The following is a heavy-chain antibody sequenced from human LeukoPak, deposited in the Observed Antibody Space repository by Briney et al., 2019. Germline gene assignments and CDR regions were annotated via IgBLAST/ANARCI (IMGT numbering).Heavy chain of an antibody. J-gene: IGHJ5*02. CDR1: GFTFSSYA. CDR3: AKDSEGYWFDP. V-gene: IGHV3-23*01. CDR2: ISNSAGST. Sequence: QPGGSLRLSCAASGFTFSSYAMSWVRQAPGKGLEWVSVISNSAGSTFYADSVKGRFTISRDNSKNTLYLQMSSLRAEDTAIYYCAKDSEGYWFDPWGQGTLVTVSS.